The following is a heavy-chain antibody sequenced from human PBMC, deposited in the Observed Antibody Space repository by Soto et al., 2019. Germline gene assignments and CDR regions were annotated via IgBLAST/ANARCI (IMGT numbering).Heavy chain of an antibody. CDR1: GFTFSSYA. V-gene: IGHV3-30-3*01. CDR3: ARDRGRWFGELDEGRWFDP. D-gene: IGHD3-10*01. CDR2: ISYDGSNK. Sequence: GGSLRLSCAASGFTFSSYAMHWVRQAPGKGLEWVAVISYDGSNKYYADSVKGRFTISRDNSKNTLYLQMNSLRAEDTAVYYCARDRGRWFGELDEGRWFDPWGQGTLVTVSS. J-gene: IGHJ5*02.